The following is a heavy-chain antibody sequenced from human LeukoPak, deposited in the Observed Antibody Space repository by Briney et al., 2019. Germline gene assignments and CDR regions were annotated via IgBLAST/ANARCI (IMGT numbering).Heavy chain of an antibody. V-gene: IGHV4-34*01. J-gene: IGHJ4*02. Sequence: SETLSLTCAVSGGSLSPHYWSWIRRPLGKGLEWIGEINNRGTTNYSPSLRGRATISVDTSKNQFSLRLTSVTAADTAIYYCARVPLWRLTPLDFWGQGTLVTVSS. CDR1: GGSLSPHY. CDR2: INNRGTT. CDR3: ARVPLWRLTPLDF. D-gene: IGHD6-25*01.